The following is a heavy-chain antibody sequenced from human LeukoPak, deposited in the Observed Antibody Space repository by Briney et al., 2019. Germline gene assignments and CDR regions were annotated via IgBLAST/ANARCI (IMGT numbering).Heavy chain of an antibody. CDR1: GSTFSIYA. D-gene: IGHD6-13*01. CDR2: ISGSGGST. V-gene: IGHV3-23*01. J-gene: IGHJ4*02. Sequence: GGSLRLSCAASGSTFSIYAMNWVRQAPGKGLEWVSAISGSGGSTYYADSVKGRFTISRDNSRNTLYLQMNSLRAEDTAVYYCAKDAAGPEYWGQGTLVTVSS. CDR3: AKDAAGPEY.